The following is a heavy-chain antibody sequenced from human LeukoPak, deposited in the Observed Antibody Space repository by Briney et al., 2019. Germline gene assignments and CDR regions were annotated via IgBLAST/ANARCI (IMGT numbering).Heavy chain of an antibody. CDR2: IIGGGGST. CDR1: KFTFSNYG. J-gene: IGHJ4*02. D-gene: IGHD2-2*01. V-gene: IGHV3-23*01. Sequence: GGSLRLSCAASKFTFSNYGMSWVRQAPGKGLEWVSGIIGGGGSTYYADSVKGRFTISGDNSRNTLFLQMNSLRAEDTAVYYCAHGAMYQLDYWGQGTLVTVSS. CDR3: AHGAMYQLDY.